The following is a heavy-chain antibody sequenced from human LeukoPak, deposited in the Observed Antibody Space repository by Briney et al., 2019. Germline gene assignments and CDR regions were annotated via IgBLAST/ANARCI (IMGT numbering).Heavy chain of an antibody. D-gene: IGHD5-18*01. CDR3: ARDGLYNYGYSYFCF. J-gene: IGHJ4*02. CDR1: GGSISSCH. CDR2: VHSSGTT. V-gene: IGHV4-4*07. Sequence: SETLSLTCTVSGGSISSCHWSWIRQPAGKGLEWIGRVHSSGTTNYNPSLKSRVTMSMDTSKNQLSLKLRSVTAADTAVYFCARDGLYNYGYSYFCFWGQGNLVTVFS.